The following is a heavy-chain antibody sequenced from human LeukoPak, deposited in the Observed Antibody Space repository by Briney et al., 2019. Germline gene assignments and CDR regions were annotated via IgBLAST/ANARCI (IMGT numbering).Heavy chain of an antibody. CDR2: IKQDGSEK. CDR1: GFTFSSYW. J-gene: IGHJ6*03. CDR3: AREQGSAVTVYYYYYMDV. D-gene: IGHD4-17*01. V-gene: IGHV3-7*01. Sequence: GGSLRLSCAASGFTFSSYWMSWVRQAPGKGLEWVANIKQDGSEKYCVDSVKGRFTISRDNAKNSLYLQMNSLRAEDTAVYYCAREQGSAVTVYYYYYMDVWGKGTTVTVSS.